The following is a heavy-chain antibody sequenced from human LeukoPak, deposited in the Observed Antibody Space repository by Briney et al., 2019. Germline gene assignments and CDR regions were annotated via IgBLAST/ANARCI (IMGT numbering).Heavy chain of an antibody. CDR2: IISSSSTI. V-gene: IGHV3-48*02. Sequence: PGGSLRLSCAVSGFTFSRYSMSWVRQAPGKGLEWVSYIISSSSTIEYADSVKGRFTISRDNAKNSLYLQMNSLRDEDTAVYYCARDQVYAFDIWGQGTMVTVSS. J-gene: IGHJ3*02. CDR1: GFTFSRYS. CDR3: ARDQVYAFDI.